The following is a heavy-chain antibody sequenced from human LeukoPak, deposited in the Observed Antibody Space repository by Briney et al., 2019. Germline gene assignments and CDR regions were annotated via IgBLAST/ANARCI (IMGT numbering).Heavy chain of an antibody. CDR2: IGNTET. D-gene: IGHD5-18*01. V-gene: IGHV3-23*01. CDR1: GFPFETNA. CDR3: AKDWIQFKRVFDCFDS. J-gene: IGHJ4*02. Sequence: GGSLRLSCATSGFPFETNAMSWVRQAPGKGLEWVATIGNTETFYADSVTGRFTISRDNSKNTVNLQMNRLRVEDTAIYYCAKDWIQFKRVFDCFDSWGQGTLVTVSS.